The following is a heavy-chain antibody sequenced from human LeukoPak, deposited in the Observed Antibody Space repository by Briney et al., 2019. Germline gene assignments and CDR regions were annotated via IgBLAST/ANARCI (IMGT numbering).Heavy chain of an antibody. V-gene: IGHV1-24*01. CDR3: ARSIAAAGTAHFDY. CDR2: FDPEDGET. J-gene: IGHJ4*02. CDR1: GYTLTELS. Sequence: ASVKVSCKVSGYTLTELSMHWVRQAPGKGLEWMGGFDPEDGETIYAQKFQGRVTMTEDTSTDTAYMELSSLRSEDTAVYYCARSIAAAGTAHFDYWGQGTLVTVSS. D-gene: IGHD6-13*01.